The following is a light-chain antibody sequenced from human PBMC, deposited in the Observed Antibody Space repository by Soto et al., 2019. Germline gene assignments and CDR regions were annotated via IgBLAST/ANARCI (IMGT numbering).Light chain of an antibody. CDR2: GNS. V-gene: IGLV1-40*01. Sequence: QSVLTQPPSVSGAPGQRVTISCTGSSSNLGADCDVHWYQQLPGAAPKLLIYGNSNRPSGVPDRFSASKSGTSASLAITGLQAEDEADYYCQSFDSSLSGSVVFGGGTKLTVL. CDR3: QSFDSSLSGSVV. J-gene: IGLJ2*01. CDR1: SSNLGADCD.